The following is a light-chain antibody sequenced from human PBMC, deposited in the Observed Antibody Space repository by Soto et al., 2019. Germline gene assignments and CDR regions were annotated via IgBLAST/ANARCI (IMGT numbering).Light chain of an antibody. CDR3: LQRINWWT. CDR1: QSVSSY. J-gene: IGKJ1*01. Sequence: EIVLTQSPATLSLSPGERATLSCRASQSVSSYLAWYQQKPGQAPRLLIYDASNRATGIPARFSGSGSGTDSTLTISSLEPEDFAVYYCLQRINWWTFGQGTKVEIK. CDR2: DAS. V-gene: IGKV3-11*01.